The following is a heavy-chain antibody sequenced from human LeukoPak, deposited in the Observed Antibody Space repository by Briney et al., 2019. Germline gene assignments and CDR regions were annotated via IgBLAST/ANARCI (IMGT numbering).Heavy chain of an antibody. CDR2: ISWNSGSR. V-gene: IGHV3-9*02. CDR1: GFISDDYA. CDR3: AKVPRQGYCTNGVCYTGGFDY. D-gene: IGHD2-8*01. J-gene: IGHJ4*02. Sequence: PGRSLRLSCAASGFISDDYAMHWVRQAPGKGLEWVSGISWNSGSRGYADSVKGRFTISRDNAKNSLYLQMNSLRAEDTALYYCAKVPRQGYCTNGVCYTGGFDYWGQGTLVTVSS.